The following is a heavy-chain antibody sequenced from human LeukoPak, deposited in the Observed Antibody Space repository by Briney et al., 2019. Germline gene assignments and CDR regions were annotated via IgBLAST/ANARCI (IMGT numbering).Heavy chain of an antibody. CDR1: AYTFTGYY. CDR3: AREGSGWYGNFDY. D-gene: IGHD6-19*01. V-gene: IGHV1-2*02. CDR2: INPDSGGT. J-gene: IGHJ4*02. Sequence: EASVKVSCKASAYTFTGYYMHWVRQAPGQGLEWMGWINPDSGGTNYAQKFQGRFTMTRDTSISTAYMEVSRLRSDDTAVYYCAREGSGWYGNFDYWGQGALVTVSS.